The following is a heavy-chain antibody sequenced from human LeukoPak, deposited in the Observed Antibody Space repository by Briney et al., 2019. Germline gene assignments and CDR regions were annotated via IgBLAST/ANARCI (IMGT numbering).Heavy chain of an antibody. CDR3: ARGVFRGVIGYYYMDV. V-gene: IGHV4-59*01. CDR2: IYYTGST. J-gene: IGHJ6*03. Sequence: PSETLSLTRTVSGGSISTYYWSWIRQPPGKGLEWIGYIYYTGSTSYNPSLKSRVTISVDTSKNQFSLKLSSVTAADTAVYYCARGVFRGVIGYYYMDVWGKGTTVTISS. CDR1: GGSISTYY. D-gene: IGHD3-16*02.